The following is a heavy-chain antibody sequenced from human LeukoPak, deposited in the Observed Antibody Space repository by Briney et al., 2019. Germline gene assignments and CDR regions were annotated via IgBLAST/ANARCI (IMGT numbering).Heavy chain of an antibody. CDR3: ARLGSSWYVDY. CDR1: GFTFSSYG. J-gene: IGHJ4*02. Sequence: GGSLRLSCAASGFTFSSYGMRWVRQAPGKGLEWVAVIWYDGNNKYYADSVKGRFTISRDNSKNTLYLQMNSLRAEDTAVYYCARLGSSWYVDYWGQGTLVTVSS. D-gene: IGHD6-13*01. V-gene: IGHV3-33*01. CDR2: IWYDGNNK.